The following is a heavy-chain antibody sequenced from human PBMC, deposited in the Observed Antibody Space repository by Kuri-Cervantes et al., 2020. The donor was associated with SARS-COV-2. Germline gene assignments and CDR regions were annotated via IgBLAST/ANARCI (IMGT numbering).Heavy chain of an antibody. CDR1: GFTFDDYA. V-gene: IGHV3-43*02. Sequence: GESLKISCAASGFTFDDYAMHWVRQAPGKGLEWVSLISGDGGSTYYADSVKGRFTISRDNSKNSLYLQMNSLRAEDTAVYYCAKDLGHSPYDSSGYRYWGQGTLVTVSS. CDR3: AKDLGHSPYDSSGYRY. J-gene: IGHJ4*02. CDR2: ISGDGGST. D-gene: IGHD3-22*01.